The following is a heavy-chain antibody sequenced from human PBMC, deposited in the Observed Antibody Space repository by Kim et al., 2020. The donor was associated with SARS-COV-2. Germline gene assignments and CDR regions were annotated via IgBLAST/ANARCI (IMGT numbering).Heavy chain of an antibody. D-gene: IGHD6-13*01. J-gene: IGHJ5*02. CDR3: ARADQSSLYSSSWREGWGFDP. CDR1: GDSVSSNSAA. V-gene: IGHV6-1*01. Sequence: SQTLSLTCAISGDSVSSNSAAWNWIRQSPSRGLEWLGRTYYRSKWYNDYAVSVKSRITINPDTSKNQFSLQLNSVTPEDTAVYYCARADQSSLYSSSWREGWGFDPWGQGTLVTVSS. CDR2: TYYRSKWYN.